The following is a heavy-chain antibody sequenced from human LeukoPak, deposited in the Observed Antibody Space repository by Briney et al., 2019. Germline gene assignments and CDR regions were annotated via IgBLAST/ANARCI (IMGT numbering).Heavy chain of an antibody. J-gene: IGHJ4*02. D-gene: IGHD3-16*02. V-gene: IGHV3-43D*03. CDR2: ISRDGDTT. Sequence: GGSLRLSCAASVFTFDDYAMHWVRQAPGKGLEWVALISRDGDTTYYADSVKGRFTISRDNSKNSLYLQMNSLRAEDTALYYCAKEEPYDYVWGSYRPYFFDYWGQGTLVTVSS. CDR3: AKEEPYDYVWGSYRPYFFDY. CDR1: VFTFDDYA.